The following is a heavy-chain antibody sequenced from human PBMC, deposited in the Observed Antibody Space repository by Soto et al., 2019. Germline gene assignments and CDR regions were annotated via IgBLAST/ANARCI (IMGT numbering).Heavy chain of an antibody. CDR1: GGSISSGGYY. Sequence: PSETLSLTCTVSGGSISSGGYYWSWIRQHPGKGLEGIGNIYYSGSTYYNPSLKSRVTVSVDTSKNQFSLRLSCVSAADTAVYYCAKVWGGAFDFWGQGTMVTVSS. CDR2: IYYSGST. J-gene: IGHJ3*01. V-gene: IGHV4-31*03. CDR3: AKVWGGAFDF. D-gene: IGHD3-10*01.